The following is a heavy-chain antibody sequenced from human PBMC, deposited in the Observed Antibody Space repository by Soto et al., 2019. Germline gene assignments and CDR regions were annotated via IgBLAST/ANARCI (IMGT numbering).Heavy chain of an antibody. Sequence: QVQLVQSGAEVKKPGSSVKVSCKASGGTFSSSVISWVRQAPGQGLEWMGGIIPIFGSTNFAQKFQDRVTITADESTSTAYMELRSLRSEDTAVYYCATGSLAIRILYYYDMVVWGQGTTVTVSS. J-gene: IGHJ6*02. V-gene: IGHV1-69*01. CDR3: ATGSLAIRILYYYDMVV. CDR2: IIPIFGST. CDR1: GGTFSSSV. D-gene: IGHD6-6*01.